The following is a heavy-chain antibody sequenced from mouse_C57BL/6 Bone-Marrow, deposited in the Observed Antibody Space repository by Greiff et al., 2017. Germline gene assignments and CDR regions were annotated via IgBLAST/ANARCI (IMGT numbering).Heavy chain of an antibody. D-gene: IGHD2-3*01. J-gene: IGHJ2*01. CDR1: GYTFTDYN. CDR3: ARAGRWLPYYFDY. CDR2: INPNNGGT. Sequence: EVQLQQSGPELVKPGASVKMSCKASGYTFTDYNMHWVKQSHGKSLEWIGYINPNNGGTSYNQKFKGKATLTVNKSSSTAYMELRSLTSEDSAVYYCARAGRWLPYYFDYWGQGTTLTVSS. V-gene: IGHV1-22*01.